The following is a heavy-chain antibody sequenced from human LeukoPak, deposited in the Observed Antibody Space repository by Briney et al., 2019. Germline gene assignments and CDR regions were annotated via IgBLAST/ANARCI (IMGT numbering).Heavy chain of an antibody. Sequence: TGGSLRLSCAASGFTFSSYSMNWVRQAPGKGLKWVSCITRSSIYIYYADSVKGRFTISRDNAKNSLYLQMNSLRAEDTAVYYCAKAAGGEMDYWGQGTLVTVSS. CDR2: ITRSSIYI. CDR1: GFTFSSYS. CDR3: AKAAGGEMDY. V-gene: IGHV3-21*04. D-gene: IGHD4-23*01. J-gene: IGHJ4*02.